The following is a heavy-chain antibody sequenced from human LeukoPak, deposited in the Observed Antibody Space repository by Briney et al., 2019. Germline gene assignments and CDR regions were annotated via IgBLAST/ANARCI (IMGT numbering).Heavy chain of an antibody. V-gene: IGHV3-9*01. J-gene: IGHJ4*02. Sequence: GGSLRLSCAASGFTFDDYAMHWVRQAPGKGLGWVSGISWNSGSIGYADSVKGRFTISRDNAKNSLYLQMNSLRAEDTALYYCAKGPRCSGGSCYYSPIDYWGQGTLVTVSS. CDR1: GFTFDDYA. D-gene: IGHD2-15*01. CDR3: AKGPRCSGGSCYYSPIDY. CDR2: ISWNSGSI.